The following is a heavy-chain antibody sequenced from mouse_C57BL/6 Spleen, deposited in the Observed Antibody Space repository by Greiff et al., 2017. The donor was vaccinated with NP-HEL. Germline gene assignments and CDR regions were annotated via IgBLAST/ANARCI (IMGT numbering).Heavy chain of an antibody. Sequence: QVQLQQPGAELVRPGSSVKLSCKASGYTFTSYWMDWVKQRPGQGLEWIGNIYPSDSETHYNQKFKDKATLTVDKSSSTAYMQLSSLTSEDSAVYYCARWEITGFFDYWGQGTTLTVSS. J-gene: IGHJ2*01. D-gene: IGHD2-4*01. CDR2: IYPSDSET. V-gene: IGHV1-61*01. CDR1: GYTFTSYW. CDR3: ARWEITGFFDY.